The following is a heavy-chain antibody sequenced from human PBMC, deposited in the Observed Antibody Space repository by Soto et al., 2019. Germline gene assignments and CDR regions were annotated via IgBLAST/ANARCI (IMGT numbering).Heavy chain of an antibody. V-gene: IGHV4-30-2*06. CDR2: IYPNGNT. Sequence: QLQLQESGSGLVKPSQTLSLTCAVSGGSISSGGYSWSWIRQSPVKGLEWIGYIYPNGNTYYKPSLKSRVTISLDRSKNQFSLKLNSVTAADTAVYYCARETDRSIQYSGTYYLDSWGQGTLVTVSS. CDR1: GGSISSGGYS. D-gene: IGHD1-26*01. J-gene: IGHJ4*02. CDR3: ARETDRSIQYSGTYYLDS.